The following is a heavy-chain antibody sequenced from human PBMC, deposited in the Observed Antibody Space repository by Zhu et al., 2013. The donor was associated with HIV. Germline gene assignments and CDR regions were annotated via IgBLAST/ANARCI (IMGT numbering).Heavy chain of an antibody. CDR3: ARGGYCSGGSCYSNPFDI. CDR1: GGTFSSYA. D-gene: IGHD2-15*01. V-gene: IGHV1-69*01. Sequence: QVQLVQSGAEVKKPGSSVKVSCKASGGTFSSYAISWVRQAPGQGLEWMGGIIPIFGTANYAQKFQGRVTITADESTSTAYMELSSLRSEDTAVYYCARGGYCSGGSCYSNPFDIWGQGTMAPSLQ. J-gene: IGHJ3*02. CDR2: IIPIFGTA.